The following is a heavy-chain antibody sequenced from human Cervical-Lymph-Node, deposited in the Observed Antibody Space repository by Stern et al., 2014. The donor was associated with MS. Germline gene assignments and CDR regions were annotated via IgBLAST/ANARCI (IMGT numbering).Heavy chain of an antibody. CDR1: GFTFRTDS. CDR2: IGSERFTI. CDR3: ASLTTVKYY. D-gene: IGHD4-17*01. J-gene: IGHJ4*02. V-gene: IGHV3-48*01. Sequence: EVQLVASGGDLVQPGGSLRLSCAASGFTFRTDSMNWVRQAPGKGLEWVAYIGSERFTISYAASVKGRFTISRDNAKNSLYLQMNSLRAEDTAIYYCASLTTVKYYWGQGTLVTVSS.